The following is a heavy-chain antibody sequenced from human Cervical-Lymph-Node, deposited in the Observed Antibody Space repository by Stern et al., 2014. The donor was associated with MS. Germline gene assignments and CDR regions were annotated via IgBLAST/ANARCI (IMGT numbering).Heavy chain of an antibody. CDR1: GYTFTSYY. V-gene: IGHV1-46*03. CDR2: INPSGGST. J-gene: IGHJ4*02. D-gene: IGHD2-15*01. CDR3: ARAIVVAATLDY. Sequence: VQLVESGAEVKKPGASVKVSCKASGYTFTSYYMHWVRQAPGQGLEWMGIINPSGGSTRYGKKIQGRGTMTRDTSKSTASQRPSSLGSEDTAVYYCARAIVVAATLDYWGQGTLVTVSS.